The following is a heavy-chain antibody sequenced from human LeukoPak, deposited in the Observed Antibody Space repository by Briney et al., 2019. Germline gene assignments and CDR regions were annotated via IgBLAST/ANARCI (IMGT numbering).Heavy chain of an antibody. D-gene: IGHD3-10*01. J-gene: IGHJ5*02. V-gene: IGHV4-4*07. CDR1: GGSISSYY. CDR2: IYTSGST. CDR3: ARDSGTTGEVKFDP. Sequence: SETLSLTCTVSGGSISSYYWSWIRQPAGKGLEWIGRIYTSGSTTYNPSLKSRVTISVDTSKNQFSLKLSSVTAADTAVYYCARDSGTTGEVKFDPWGQGTLVTVSS.